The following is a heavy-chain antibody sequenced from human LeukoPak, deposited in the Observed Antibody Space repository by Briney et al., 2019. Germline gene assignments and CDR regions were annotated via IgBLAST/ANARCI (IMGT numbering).Heavy chain of an antibody. Sequence: SETLSLTYTVSGDSISSYYWSWIRQPAGKGLEWIGRIYSTGSTNYNPSLKSRVAMSVDTSKNQFSLRLRSVTAADTAVYYCARQIASAGTAGFDFWGQGARVTVSS. D-gene: IGHD6-13*01. J-gene: IGHJ4*02. CDR2: IYSTGST. CDR3: ARQIASAGTAGFDF. V-gene: IGHV4-4*07. CDR1: GDSISSYY.